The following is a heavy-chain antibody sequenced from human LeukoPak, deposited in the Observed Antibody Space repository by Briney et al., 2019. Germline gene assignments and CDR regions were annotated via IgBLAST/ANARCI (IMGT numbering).Heavy chain of an antibody. J-gene: IGHJ4*02. D-gene: IGHD3-22*01. Sequence: SGGSLRPSCAASGFTFSSYWMHWVRQAPGKGLVWVSRINSDGSSTSYADSVKGRFTISRDNAKNTLYLQMNSLRAEDTAVYYCARLTPYYYDSSFWGQGTLVTVSS. CDR3: ARLTPYYYDSSF. CDR1: GFTFSSYW. CDR2: INSDGSST. V-gene: IGHV3-74*01.